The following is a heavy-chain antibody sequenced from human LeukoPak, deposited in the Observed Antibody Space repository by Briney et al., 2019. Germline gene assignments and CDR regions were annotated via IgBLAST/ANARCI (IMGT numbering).Heavy chain of an antibody. Sequence: ASVKVSCKASGYTFTSYGISWVRQAPGQGLEWMGWISAYNGNTNYAQRLQGRVTMTTDTSTSTAYMELRSLRSDDTAVYYCARLQGPCGGDCYAHAFDIWGQGTMVTVSS. J-gene: IGHJ3*02. CDR2: ISAYNGNT. D-gene: IGHD2-21*02. V-gene: IGHV1-18*01. CDR3: ARLQGPCGGDCYAHAFDI. CDR1: GYTFTSYG.